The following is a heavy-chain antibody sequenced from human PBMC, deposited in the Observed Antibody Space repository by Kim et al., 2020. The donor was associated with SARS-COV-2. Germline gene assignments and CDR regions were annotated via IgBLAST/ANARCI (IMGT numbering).Heavy chain of an antibody. Sequence: SETLSLTCTVSGGSISSYYWSWIRQPPGKGLEWIGYIYYSGSTNYNPSLKSRVTISVDTSKNQFSLKLSSVTAADTAVYYCAREGLNRVNDYWGQGTLVTVSS. CDR2: IYYSGST. J-gene: IGHJ4*02. D-gene: IGHD3-3*01. CDR1: GGSISSYY. CDR3: AREGLNRVNDY. V-gene: IGHV4-59*13.